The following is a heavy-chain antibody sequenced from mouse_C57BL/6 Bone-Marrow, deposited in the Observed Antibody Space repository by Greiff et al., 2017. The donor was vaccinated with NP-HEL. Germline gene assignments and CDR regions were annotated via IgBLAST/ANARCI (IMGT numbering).Heavy chain of an antibody. J-gene: IGHJ1*03. CDR1: GFTFRDYG. D-gene: IGHD2-10*01. V-gene: IGHV5-17*01. CDR3: ARPSYDKGDV. CDR2: ISSGSSTF. Sequence: EVQLVESGGGLVKPGGSLKLSCAASGFTFRDYGMHWVRQAPEKGLEWVAYISSGSSTFYYADTVKGQFTISRDNAKNTLFLKMTSLRSEDTAMDYCARPSYDKGDVWGTGTTVTVSS.